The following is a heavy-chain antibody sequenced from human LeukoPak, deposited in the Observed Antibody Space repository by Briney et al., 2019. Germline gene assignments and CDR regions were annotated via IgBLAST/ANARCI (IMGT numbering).Heavy chain of an antibody. CDR2: MNPNSGNT. J-gene: IGHJ5*02. V-gene: IGHV1-8*03. CDR3: ARSWSPLDWFDP. Sequence: ASVKVSCKASGGTFSSYTINWVRQATGQGLEWMGWMNPNSGNTGYAQKFQGRVTITRNTSISTAYMELSSPRSEDTAVYYCARSWSPLDWFDPWGQGTLVTVSS. CDR1: GGTFSSYT.